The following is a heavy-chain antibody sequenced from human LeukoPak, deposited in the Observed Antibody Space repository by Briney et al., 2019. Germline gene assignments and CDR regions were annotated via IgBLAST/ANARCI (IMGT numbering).Heavy chain of an antibody. CDR1: GGSISSYS. CDR2: IYYSGST. J-gene: IGHJ4*02. Sequence: SETLSLTCTVSGGSISSYSWSWIRQPPGKGLEWIGYIYYSGSTNYNPSLKSRVTISVDTSKNQFSLKLSSVTAADTAVYYCATLGRNYFDSWGQGTLVTVSS. CDR3: ATLGRNYFDS. D-gene: IGHD2-15*01. V-gene: IGHV4-59*01.